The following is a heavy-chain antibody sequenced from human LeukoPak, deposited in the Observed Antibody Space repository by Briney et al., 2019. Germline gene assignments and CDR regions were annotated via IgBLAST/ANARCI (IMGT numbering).Heavy chain of an antibody. Sequence: ASVKVSFKASGYTFTGYYMHWVRQAPGQGLEWMGWINSNSGGTNYAQKFQGRVTMTRDTFISTAYMELSSLRSDDTAVYYCARDSSWYWGQGTLVTVSS. CDR3: ARDSSWY. J-gene: IGHJ4*02. CDR2: INSNSGGT. V-gene: IGHV1-2*02. CDR1: GYTFTGYY.